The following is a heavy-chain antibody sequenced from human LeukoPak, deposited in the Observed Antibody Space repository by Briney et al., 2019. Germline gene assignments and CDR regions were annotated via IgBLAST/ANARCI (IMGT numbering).Heavy chain of an antibody. CDR3: ANSYYYGSGSSYGMDV. CDR2: ISYDGSNK. J-gene: IGHJ6*02. V-gene: IGHV3-30*18. CDR1: GFTFSSYG. D-gene: IGHD3-10*01. Sequence: SLRLSCAASGFTFSSYGMHWVRQAPGKGLEWVAVISYDGSNKYYAYSVKGRFTISRDNSKSTLYLQMKSLRAEDTAVYYCANSYYYGSGSSYGMDVWGQGTTVTVSS.